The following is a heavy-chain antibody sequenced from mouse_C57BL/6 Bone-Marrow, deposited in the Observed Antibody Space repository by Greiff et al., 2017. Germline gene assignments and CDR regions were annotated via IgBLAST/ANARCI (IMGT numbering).Heavy chain of an antibody. CDR1: GYTFTSYG. D-gene: IGHD1-1*01. CDR2: IYPRSGNT. J-gene: IGHJ4*01. CDR3: AGSNYDAMDY. V-gene: IGHV1-81*01. Sequence: QVQLKQSGAELARPGASVKLSCKASGYTFTSYGISWVKQRTGQGLEWIGEIYPRSGNTYYNEKFKGKATLTADKSSSTAYMELRSLTSEDSAVYFCAGSNYDAMDYWGQGTSVTVSS.